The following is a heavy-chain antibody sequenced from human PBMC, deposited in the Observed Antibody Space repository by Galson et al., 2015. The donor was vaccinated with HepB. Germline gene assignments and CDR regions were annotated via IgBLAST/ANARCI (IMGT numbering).Heavy chain of an antibody. CDR1: GYAFSNYG. V-gene: IGHV3-30*03. CDR2: ISYHGRDK. J-gene: IGHJ3*02. D-gene: IGHD3-9*01. Sequence: SLRLSCAGSGYAFSNYGMSWVRQAPGRGLDWVGVISYHGRDKYFAGSVQGRFTISRDNSESTLYLQMNSLGPEDTAVYYCARTISMPGTPEHCFDIWGHGTIVTVSS. CDR3: ARTISMPGTPEHCFDI.